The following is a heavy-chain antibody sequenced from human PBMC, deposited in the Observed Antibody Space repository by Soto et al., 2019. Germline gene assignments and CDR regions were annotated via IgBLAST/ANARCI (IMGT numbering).Heavy chain of an antibody. D-gene: IGHD3-9*01. V-gene: IGHV6-1*01. CDR3: ARDGLTPIYYYYGMDV. Sequence: SQTLSLTCAISGDSVSSNSAAGECSIHSPSRVLEWLGRTYYRSKWYNDYAVSVKSRITINPDTSKNQFSLQLNSVTPEDTAVYYCARDGLTPIYYYYGMDVWGQGTTVTVSS. CDR1: GDSVSSNSAA. CDR2: TYYRSKWYN. J-gene: IGHJ6*02.